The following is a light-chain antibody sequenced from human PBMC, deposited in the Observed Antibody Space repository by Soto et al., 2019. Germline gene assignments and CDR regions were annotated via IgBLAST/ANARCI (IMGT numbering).Light chain of an antibody. V-gene: IGLV2-11*01. J-gene: IGLJ1*01. CDR1: SSDVGTYTY. CDR3: CSYAGSYTHV. Sequence: QSALTQPRSVSGSPGQSGTSSCTGTSSDVGTYTYVSWYQQHPGKAPKLIIYDVIKRPSGVPDRFSGSKSGNTASLTISGLQAEDEADYYCCSYAGSYTHVFGTGTKV. CDR2: DVI.